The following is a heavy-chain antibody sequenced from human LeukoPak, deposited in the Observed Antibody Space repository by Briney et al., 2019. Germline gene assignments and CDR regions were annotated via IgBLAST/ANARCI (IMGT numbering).Heavy chain of an antibody. V-gene: IGHV4-30-2*01. D-gene: IGHD6-6*01. Sequence: SETLSLTCTVSGGSITSGDNFWNWIRQPPGKGLEWIGYIWHSGNTYYNPSLKSRVTISVDRSRNQFSLSLSSVTAADTAVYYCARDPANTLETWDFDYWSQGALVTVSS. J-gene: IGHJ4*02. CDR1: GGSITSGDNF. CDR2: IWHSGNT. CDR3: ARDPANTLETWDFDY.